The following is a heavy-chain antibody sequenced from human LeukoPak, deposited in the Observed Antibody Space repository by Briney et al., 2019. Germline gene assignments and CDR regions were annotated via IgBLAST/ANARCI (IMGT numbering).Heavy chain of an antibody. CDR3: AKARVTTCRGAYCYPFDY. J-gene: IGHJ4*02. CDR2: ISDSGNT. CDR1: GFTLSSYA. D-gene: IGHD2-21*01. V-gene: IGHV3-23*01. Sequence: PGGCLRLSCAASGFTLSSYAMSWVRQAPGKGLEWVSAISDSGNTYHADSVKGRFTISRDSSKNTLFLQMNRLRPEDAAVYYCAKARVTTCRGAYCYPFDYWGQGTLVTVSS.